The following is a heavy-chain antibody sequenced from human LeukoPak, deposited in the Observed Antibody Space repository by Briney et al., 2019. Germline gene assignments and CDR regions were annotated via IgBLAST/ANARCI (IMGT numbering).Heavy chain of an antibody. D-gene: IGHD3-22*01. Sequence: GGSLRLSCAAPGFTFSSYAMSWVRQAPGKGLEWVSAISGSGGSTYYADSVKGRFTISRDNSKNTLYLQMNSLRAEDTAVYYCAKSPPNYYDSSGPLDAFDIWGQGTMVTVSS. J-gene: IGHJ3*02. CDR3: AKSPPNYYDSSGPLDAFDI. CDR2: ISGSGGST. V-gene: IGHV3-23*01. CDR1: GFTFSSYA.